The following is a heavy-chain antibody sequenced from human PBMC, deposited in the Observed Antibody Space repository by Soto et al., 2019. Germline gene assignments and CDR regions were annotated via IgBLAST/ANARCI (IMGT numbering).Heavy chain of an antibody. V-gene: IGHV3-73*02. Sequence: EVQLVESGGGLVQPGGSLKLSCAASGFTFSGSAMHWVRQASGKGLEWVGRIRSKANSYATAYAASVKGWFTISRDDSKNTADLQMNSLKTEDTAVYYCTRVRYSGSYFGGFDPWGQGTLVTVSS. CDR1: GFTFSGSA. D-gene: IGHD1-26*01. CDR3: TRVRYSGSYFGGFDP. CDR2: IRSKANSYAT. J-gene: IGHJ5*02.